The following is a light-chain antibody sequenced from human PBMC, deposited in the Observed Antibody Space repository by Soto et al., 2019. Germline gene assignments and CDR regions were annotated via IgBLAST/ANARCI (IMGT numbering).Light chain of an antibody. Sequence: DIQMTQSPSSLSASVGDRVTITCQASQDISNYLNWYQQKPGKAPKLLIYDASNLETGVPSRFSGSGSGTDFTFTITSLQPEAIPTYYCQQYKHLITFGQGTRLEIK. CDR3: QQYKHLIT. V-gene: IGKV1-33*01. J-gene: IGKJ5*01. CDR2: DAS. CDR1: QDISNY.